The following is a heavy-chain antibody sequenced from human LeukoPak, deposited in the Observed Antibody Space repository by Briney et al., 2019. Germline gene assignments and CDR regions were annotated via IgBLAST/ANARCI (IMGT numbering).Heavy chain of an antibody. V-gene: IGHV1-2*02. Sequence: ASVKVSCKASGYTFTGYYIHWARQAPGQGLAWMGWINPNSGGTNYAQKFQGRVTMTRDTSTSTAYMDLSSLISDDTAVYYCARDREGLAYFDYWGQGTLVTVSS. D-gene: IGHD3/OR15-3a*01. CDR3: ARDREGLAYFDY. CDR2: INPNSGGT. J-gene: IGHJ4*02. CDR1: GYTFTGYY.